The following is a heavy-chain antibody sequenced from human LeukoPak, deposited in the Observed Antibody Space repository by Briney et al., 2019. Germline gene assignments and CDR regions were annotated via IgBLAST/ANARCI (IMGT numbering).Heavy chain of an antibody. CDR3: AKPYSYGSGSYDY. D-gene: IGHD3-10*01. V-gene: IGHV3-23*01. CDR1: GFTFSIYD. J-gene: IGHJ4*02. CDR2: ITGSSTTI. Sequence: PGGSLRLSCAASGFTFSIYDMSWDRQAPGKGLEWVSVITGSSTTIVYADSVKGQFTISRDNSKNTLYLQMNSLRAEDTAVYYCAKPYSYGSGSYDYWGQGTLVTVSS.